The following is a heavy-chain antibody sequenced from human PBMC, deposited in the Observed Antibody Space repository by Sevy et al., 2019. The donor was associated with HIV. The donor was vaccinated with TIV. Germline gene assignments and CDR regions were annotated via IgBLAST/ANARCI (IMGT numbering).Heavy chain of an antibody. D-gene: IGHD3-3*01. Sequence: GGSLRLSCAASGFTFSSYSMNWVRQAPGKGLEWVSYISSSSSTIYYADSVKGRFTISRDNAKNSLYLQMNSLRAEDTAVYYCARERVRFLEWSGSRGQGDRNWFDPWGQGTLVTVSS. CDR1: GFTFSSYS. V-gene: IGHV3-48*01. CDR2: ISSSSSTI. J-gene: IGHJ5*02. CDR3: ARERVRFLEWSGSRGQGDRNWFDP.